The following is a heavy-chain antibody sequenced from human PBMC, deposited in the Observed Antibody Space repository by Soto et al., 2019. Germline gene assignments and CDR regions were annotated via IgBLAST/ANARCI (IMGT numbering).Heavy chain of an antibody. CDR1: GGSISSYY. Sequence: SETLSLTCTVSGGSISSYYWSWIRHPPGKGLGRIGYGYYSRSANYNPSLKSRVTISVDTSKNQFSLKLSSVTAADTAVYYCARVRLVRKLVVAASPDWWFDPWGQGTLVTVSS. CDR3: ARVRLVRKLVVAASPDWWFDP. CDR2: GYYSRSA. J-gene: IGHJ5*02. D-gene: IGHD2-15*01. V-gene: IGHV4-59*01.